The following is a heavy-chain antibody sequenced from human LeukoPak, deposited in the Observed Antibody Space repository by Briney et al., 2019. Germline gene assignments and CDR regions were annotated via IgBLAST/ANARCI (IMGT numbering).Heavy chain of an antibody. D-gene: IGHD3-22*01. V-gene: IGHV1-69*04. CDR3: AVQGGVVVIPIY. CDR1: GGTFSSYA. CDR2: IIPILGIA. J-gene: IGHJ4*02. Sequence: SVKVSCKASGGTFSSYAISWVRQAPGQGLEWMGRIIPILGIANYAQKFQGRVTITADKSTSTAYMELSSLRSEDTAVYYCAVQGGVVVIPIYWGQGTLVTVSS.